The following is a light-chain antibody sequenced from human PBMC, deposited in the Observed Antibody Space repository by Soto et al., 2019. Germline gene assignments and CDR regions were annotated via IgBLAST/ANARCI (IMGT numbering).Light chain of an antibody. CDR3: QRYVTSPLT. CDR1: QSVSSGY. CDR2: GAS. Sequence: EIVLTQSPGTLSLSPGERATLSCRASQSVSSGYLAWYQQKPGQAPRLLIYGASSRATGIPDRFSGSGSGTDFTLTISGLEPEDCAMYYCQRYVTSPLTFGGGTKVEIK. J-gene: IGKJ4*02. V-gene: IGKV3-20*01.